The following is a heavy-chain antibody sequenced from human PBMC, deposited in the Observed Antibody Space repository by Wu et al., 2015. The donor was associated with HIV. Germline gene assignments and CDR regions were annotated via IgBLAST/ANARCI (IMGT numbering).Heavy chain of an antibody. Sequence: QVQLQESGPGLVKPSETLSLTCTVSGDSISSHYYWNWIRQPPGKGLEWIGYVYYSGSTNYNPSLKSRVAISVDTSKNQFSLKLSSVTAADTAVYYCARDSTSIAFDFWGQGTMVTVSS. D-gene: IGHD2-2*01. V-gene: IGHV4-59*01. J-gene: IGHJ3*01. CDR3: ARDSTSIAFDF. CDR1: GDSISSHYY. CDR2: VYYSGST.